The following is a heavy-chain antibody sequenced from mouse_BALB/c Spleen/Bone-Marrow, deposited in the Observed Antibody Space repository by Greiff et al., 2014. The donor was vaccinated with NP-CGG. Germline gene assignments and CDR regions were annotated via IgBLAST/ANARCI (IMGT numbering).Heavy chain of an antibody. CDR1: GFFFRGYG. D-gene: IGHD1-1*01. J-gene: IGHJ3*01. CDR3: ARPFTTVVATVFAY. V-gene: IGHV5-6*02. Sequence: EVKLEEFGGDLVKPGGSLKLSCGAFGFFFRGYGMFLGSPNPDKRVGGGATIGVGGTYTYYPDSVKGRFTISRDNAKNTLYLRMSSLKSEDTAMYYCARPFTTVVATVFAYWGQGTLVTVSA. CDR2: IGVGGTYT.